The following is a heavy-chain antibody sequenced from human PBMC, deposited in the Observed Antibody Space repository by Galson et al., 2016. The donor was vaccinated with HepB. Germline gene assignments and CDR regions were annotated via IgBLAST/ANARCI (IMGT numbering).Heavy chain of an antibody. Sequence: SLRLSCAASGFTFSSYAMHWVRQAPGKGPEWVGVVSSNGKVQYYADSVKGRFTISSDNSKNTLYLQMDSLRFEDTALYYCAKEPQQYSSGWYYDNWGQGALVTVSS. J-gene: IGHJ4*02. V-gene: IGHV3-30*18. CDR2: VSSNGKVQ. CDR1: GFTFSSYA. CDR3: AKEPQQYSSGWYYDN. D-gene: IGHD6-19*01.